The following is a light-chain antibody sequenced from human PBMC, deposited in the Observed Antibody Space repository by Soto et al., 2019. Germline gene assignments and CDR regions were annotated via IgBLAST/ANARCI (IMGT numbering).Light chain of an antibody. CDR1: QTVSDN. J-gene: IGKJ1*01. V-gene: IGKV3-15*01. CDR3: QQYNSYPWT. Sequence: EIVLTQSPAILSASPGERATLSCRASQTVSDNLAWYQQKPGQSPRLLIYGASTRATDIPVRFSGSGSGTEFTLTISSLQSEDFATYYCQQYNSYPWTFGQGTKVEIK. CDR2: GAS.